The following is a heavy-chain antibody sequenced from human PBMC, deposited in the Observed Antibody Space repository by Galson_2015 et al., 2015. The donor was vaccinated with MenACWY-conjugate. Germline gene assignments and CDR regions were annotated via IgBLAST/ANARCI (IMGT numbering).Heavy chain of an antibody. J-gene: IGHJ5*02. Sequence: KSRVTISVDKSKNQFSLKLTSVTAADTALYYCARSASSLYNWLDPWGQGTLVTVSS. D-gene: IGHD6-13*01. CDR3: ARSASSLYNWLDP. V-gene: IGHV4-4*02.